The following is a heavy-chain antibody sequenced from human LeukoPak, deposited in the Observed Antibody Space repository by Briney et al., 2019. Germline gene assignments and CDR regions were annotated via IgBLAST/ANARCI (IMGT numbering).Heavy chain of an antibody. CDR3: ARGSGYFLDFDC. V-gene: IGHV3-23*01. Sequence: GGSLRLSCAASGFTFRSYAMSWVRQAPGKGLEWDSATSGGGGRPYYADSVKDRFTVSRDDSKSTLYLQMNSLRAEDTAVYYCARGSGYFLDFDCWGQGTLVTVSS. J-gene: IGHJ4*02. CDR1: GFTFRSYA. CDR2: TSGGGGRP. D-gene: IGHD3-22*01.